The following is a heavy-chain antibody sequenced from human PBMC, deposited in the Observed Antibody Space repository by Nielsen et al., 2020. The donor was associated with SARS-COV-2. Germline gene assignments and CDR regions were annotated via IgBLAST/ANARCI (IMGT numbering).Heavy chain of an antibody. Sequence: ASVKVSCKASGYTFTSYAMHWVRQAPGQRLEWMGWINAGNGNTKYSQKFQGRVTITRDTSASTAYMELSSLRSEDTAVYYCARVGAPWGHWLDPWGQGTLVTVSS. J-gene: IGHJ5*02. CDR1: GYTFTSYA. V-gene: IGHV1-3*01. CDR2: INAGNGNT. D-gene: IGHD1-26*01. CDR3: ARVGAPWGHWLDP.